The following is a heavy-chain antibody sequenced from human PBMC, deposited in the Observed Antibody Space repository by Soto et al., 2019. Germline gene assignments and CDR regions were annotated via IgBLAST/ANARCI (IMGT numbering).Heavy chain of an antibody. CDR3: ARWAGRVRDYGGPFDY. J-gene: IGHJ4*02. CDR1: GEFFTTYG. Sequence: QVELVQSGAEGKNPGASVTVSCKASGEFFTTYGISWVRQAPGQGLEWMGWISTYSTNTNYAPKFQGRLLLTADTSTTTANMELRSLRPEDTAVYYCARWAGRVRDYGGPFDYWGQGSLVTVSP. V-gene: IGHV1-18*04. CDR2: ISTYSTNT. D-gene: IGHD4-17*01.